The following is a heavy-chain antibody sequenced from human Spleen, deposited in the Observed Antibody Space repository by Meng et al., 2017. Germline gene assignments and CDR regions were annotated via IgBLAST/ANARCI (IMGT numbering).Heavy chain of an antibody. CDR3: ANINWAKPDY. CDR1: GFTFSSYA. D-gene: IGHD7-27*01. J-gene: IGHJ4*02. CDR2: ISGSGGST. V-gene: IGHV3-23*01. Sequence: GEYLKISCAASGFTFSSYAMSWVRQAPGTWLEWVSAISGSGGSTYYADSVKGRFTISRDNSKNTLYLQMNSLRAEDTAVYYCANINWAKPDYWGQGTLVTVSS.